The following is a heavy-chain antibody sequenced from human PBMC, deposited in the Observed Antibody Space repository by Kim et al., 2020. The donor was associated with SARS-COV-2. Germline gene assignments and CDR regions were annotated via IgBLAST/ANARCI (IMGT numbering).Heavy chain of an antibody. Sequence: SETLSLTCTVSGGSISSYYWSWIRQPPGKGLEWIGYIYYSGSTNYNPSLKSRVTISVDTTKNQFSLKLSSVTAADAAVYYCAAGVSTVYFDYWGQGTLVTVSS. D-gene: IGHD2-2*01. CDR2: IYYSGST. V-gene: IGHV4-59*01. CDR1: GGSISSYY. CDR3: AAGVSTVYFDY. J-gene: IGHJ4*02.